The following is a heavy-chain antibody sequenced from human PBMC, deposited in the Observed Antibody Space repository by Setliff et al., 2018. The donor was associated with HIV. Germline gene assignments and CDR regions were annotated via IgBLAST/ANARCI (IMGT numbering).Heavy chain of an antibody. D-gene: IGHD1-26*01. J-gene: IGHJ3*01. V-gene: IGHV1-46*01. CDR2: LNPGGGT. Sequence: ASVKVSCKASGYIFTNNYMHWVRQAPGQGLEWMGVLNPGGGTTYAQNFQGRVTMTSDTSTSTVYMELRSLRSEDTAMYYCARRWKSGANHAAFEFWGQEAMVSVSS. CDR3: ARRWKSGANHAAFEF. CDR1: GYIFTNNY.